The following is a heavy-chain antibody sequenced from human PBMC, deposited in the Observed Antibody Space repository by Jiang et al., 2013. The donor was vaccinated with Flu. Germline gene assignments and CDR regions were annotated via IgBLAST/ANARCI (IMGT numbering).Heavy chain of an antibody. D-gene: IGHD2-2*01. CDR3: ARGSSPAGRGYNWFDP. J-gene: IGHJ5*02. Sequence: LLKPSETLSLTCGVYGVPFNGFFWTWIRQAPGKGLEWIGEINHTGGTNSNPSLTSRLSMSVDTSKNQFSLKLRSVTAADAAVYFCARGSSPAGRGYNWFDPWGQGVLVTVSS. V-gene: IGHV4-34*01. CDR1: GVPFNGFF. CDR2: INHTGGT.